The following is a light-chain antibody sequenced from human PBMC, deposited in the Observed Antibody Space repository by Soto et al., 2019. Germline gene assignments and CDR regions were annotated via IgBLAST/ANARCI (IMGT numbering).Light chain of an antibody. CDR3: QQSNNWPRT. V-gene: IGKV3-15*01. J-gene: IGKJ2*01. CDR1: QSVSSN. Sequence: EIVMTQSPATLSVSPGERATLSCRASQSVSSNLAWYQQKPGQAPRLLIYGASTRATGIPARFSGSGSGTEFTLTISSLQSEDVAIYYCQQSNNWPRTVGQGTKLEIK. CDR2: GAS.